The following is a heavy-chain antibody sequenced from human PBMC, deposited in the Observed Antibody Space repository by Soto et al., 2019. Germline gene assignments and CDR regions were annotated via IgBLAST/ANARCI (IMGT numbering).Heavy chain of an antibody. J-gene: IGHJ4*02. CDR1: GGSFNNFA. V-gene: IGHV1-69*13. D-gene: IGHD2-15*01. CDR2: IIPVFGST. CDR3: ARVCSADICDY. Sequence: SVKVSCKASGGSFNNFAISWVRQAPGQGLEWMGGIIPVFGSTYYTQKFQGRVTITADESTSTVYMKLSSLRSEDTAIYYCARVCSADICDYWGKRTLVTVSS.